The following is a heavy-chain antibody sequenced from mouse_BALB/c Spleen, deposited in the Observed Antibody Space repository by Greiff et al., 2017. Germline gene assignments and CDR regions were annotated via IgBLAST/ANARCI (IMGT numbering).Heavy chain of an antibody. Sequence: QVQLQQSGAELMKPGASVKISCKATGYTFSSYWIEWVKQRPGHGLEWIGEILPGSGSTNYNEKFKGKATFTADTSSNTAYMQLSSLTSEDSAVYYCARKKSTMITWFAYWGQGTLVTVSA. J-gene: IGHJ3*01. CDR1: GYTFSSYW. V-gene: IGHV1-9*01. CDR2: ILPGSGST. D-gene: IGHD2-4*01. CDR3: ARKKSTMITWFAY.